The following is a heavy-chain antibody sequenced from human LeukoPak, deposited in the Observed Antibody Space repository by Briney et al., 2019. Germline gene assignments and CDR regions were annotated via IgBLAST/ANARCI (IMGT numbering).Heavy chain of an antibody. CDR2: IYHSGST. CDR1: GGSISSGGYY. J-gene: IGHJ2*01. D-gene: IGHD6-13*01. V-gene: IGHV4-30-2*01. Sequence: PSQTLSLTCTVSGGSISSGGYYWSWIRQPPGKGLEWIGYIYHSGSTYYNPSLKSRVTISVDRSKNQFSLKLSSVTAADTAVYYCAREGGDSSSLHWYFDLWGRGTLVTVSS. CDR3: AREGGDSSSLHWYFDL.